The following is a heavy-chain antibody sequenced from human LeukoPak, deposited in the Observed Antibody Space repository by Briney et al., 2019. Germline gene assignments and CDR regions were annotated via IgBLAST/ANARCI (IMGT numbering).Heavy chain of an antibody. J-gene: IGHJ4*02. CDR3: ARDRDKLMSGRGSIGFDL. Sequence: SVKVSCKASGGTFSDYGINWVRQAPGRGLEWMGSVIPVGGHANYAQKFQGRVAITADKSTSTFFLEVTSLRSDDTAMYYCARDRDKLMSGRGSIGFDLWGQGTLVTVSS. V-gene: IGHV1-69*04. CDR2: VIPVGGHA. D-gene: IGHD3-10*01. CDR1: GGTFSDYG.